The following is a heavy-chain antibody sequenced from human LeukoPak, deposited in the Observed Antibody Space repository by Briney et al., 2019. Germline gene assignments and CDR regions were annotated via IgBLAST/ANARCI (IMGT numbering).Heavy chain of an antibody. CDR3: ARERNLGIAVAGTIFDY. CDR1: GFTISSNY. V-gene: IGHV3-66*01. Sequence: PGGSLRLSCAASGFTISSNYMGWVRQAPGKGLEWFSVIYSGGSTYYADSVKGRFTISRDNSKNTLYLQMNSLRAEDTAVYYCARERNLGIAVAGTIFDYWGQGTLVTVSS. CDR2: IYSGGST. J-gene: IGHJ4*02. D-gene: IGHD6-19*01.